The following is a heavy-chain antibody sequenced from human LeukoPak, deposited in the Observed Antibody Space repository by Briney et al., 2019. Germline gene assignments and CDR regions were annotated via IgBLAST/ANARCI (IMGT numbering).Heavy chain of an antibody. CDR1: GYTLTSYA. D-gene: IGHD3-22*01. CDR2: INAGNGNT. Sequence: ASVKVSCKASGYTLTSYAMHWVRQAPGQRLEWMGWINAGNGNTKYSQKFQGRVTITRDTSASTAYMELSSLRSEDTAVYYCARASTTMIVVVITGSDWFDPWGQGTLVTVSS. V-gene: IGHV1-3*01. J-gene: IGHJ5*02. CDR3: ARASTTMIVVVITGSDWFDP.